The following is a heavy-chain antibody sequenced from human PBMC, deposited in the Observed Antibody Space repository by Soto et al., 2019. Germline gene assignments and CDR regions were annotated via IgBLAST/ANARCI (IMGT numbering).Heavy chain of an antibody. CDR1: GGTFSSYA. CDR2: IITICGTA. CDR3: ARGTWLRNWFDP. V-gene: IGHV1-69*06. D-gene: IGHD5-12*01. J-gene: IGHJ5*02. Sequence: SVKVSGKASGGTFSSYAISWVRQGSGQGLEWMGGIITICGTANYAQKCQGRVTITADKSTSTAYMELSSLRSEDTAVYYCARGTWLRNWFDPWGQGTLVTVSS.